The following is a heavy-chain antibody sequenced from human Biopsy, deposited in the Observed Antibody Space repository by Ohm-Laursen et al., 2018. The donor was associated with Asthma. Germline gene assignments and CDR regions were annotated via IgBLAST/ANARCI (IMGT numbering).Heavy chain of an antibody. V-gene: IGHV3-53*01. Sequence: SLSLSCAASGFAVSRDHMFWVRQARGKGLEWVSVIYSGGTSHTADSVRGRFTITRDYSKNTLYLQMQALRADDTAVYYCARWDSSNLSHYYFDYWGQGTLVTVSS. J-gene: IGHJ4*02. D-gene: IGHD3-22*01. CDR3: ARWDSSNLSHYYFDY. CDR1: GFAVSRDH. CDR2: IYSGGTS.